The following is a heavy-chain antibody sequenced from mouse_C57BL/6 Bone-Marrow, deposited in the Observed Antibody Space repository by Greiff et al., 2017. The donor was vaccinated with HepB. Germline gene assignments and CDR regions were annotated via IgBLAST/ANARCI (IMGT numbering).Heavy chain of an antibody. J-gene: IGHJ3*01. CDR3: ARPSYGNYAWFAY. Sequence: EVQLQQSGPELVKPGASVKIPCKASGYTFTDYNMDWVKQSHGKSLEWIGDINPNNGGTIYNQKFKGKATLTVDNSSSTAYMELRSLTSEDTAVYYCARPSYGNYAWFAYWGQGTLVTVSA. V-gene: IGHV1-18*01. CDR2: INPNNGGT. CDR1: GYTFTDYN. D-gene: IGHD2-10*02.